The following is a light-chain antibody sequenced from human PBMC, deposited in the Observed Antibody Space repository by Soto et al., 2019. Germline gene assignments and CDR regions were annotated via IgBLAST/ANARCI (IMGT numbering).Light chain of an antibody. CDR1: QSVSSN. Sequence: ERVMTQSPVTLSVSPGERATLSCRASQSVSSNLAWYQQKPGQAPSLLIYGAFTRATGIPARFSGTGSGTEFTLTISSLQPDDFATYYCQQYNSYSFGQGTKVDNK. V-gene: IGKV3-15*01. CDR3: QQYNSYS. J-gene: IGKJ1*01. CDR2: GAF.